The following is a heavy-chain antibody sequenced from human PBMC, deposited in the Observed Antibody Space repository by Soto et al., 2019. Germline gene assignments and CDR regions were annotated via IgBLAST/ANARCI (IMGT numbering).Heavy chain of an antibody. CDR3: ARRQSNGYNRYFDS. D-gene: IGHD5-12*01. CDR1: GGTFSSNP. Sequence: QVQLVQSGAEVKKPGSSVKVSCKASGGTFSSNPISWMRQAPGQGLEWVGGTIPTVGAGSYAQRFQGRVPITANKSTNTAYMELSNLRPEDTAVYYCARRQSNGYNRYFDSWGQGTLVTVSS. J-gene: IGHJ4*02. CDR2: TIPTVGAG. V-gene: IGHV1-69*06.